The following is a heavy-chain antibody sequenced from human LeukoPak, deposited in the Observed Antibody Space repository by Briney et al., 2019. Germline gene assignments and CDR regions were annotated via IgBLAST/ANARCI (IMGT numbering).Heavy chain of an antibody. CDR3: AGSLYDHYWYFDL. J-gene: IGHJ2*01. CDR1: GGSISSGSYY. CDR2: IYYSGST. V-gene: IGHV4-39*01. Sequence: PETLSLTCTVSGGSISSGSYYWGWIRQPPGKGLEWIGSIYYSGSTYYNPSLKSRVTISVDTSKNQFSLKLSSVTAADTAVYYCAGSLYDHYWYFDLWGRGTLVTVSS. D-gene: IGHD5/OR15-5a*01.